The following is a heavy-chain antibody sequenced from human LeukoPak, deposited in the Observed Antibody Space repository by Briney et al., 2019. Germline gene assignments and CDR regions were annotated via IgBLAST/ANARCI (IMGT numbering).Heavy chain of an antibody. CDR3: LRGGGRSYCDY. CDR1: GYTFTAYN. J-gene: IGHJ4*03. D-gene: IGHD2-15*01. CDR2: MNPNSGDT. V-gene: IGHV1-2*02. Sequence: GASVKVSCKPSGYTFTAYNIHWVRQAPGQGLEWMRWMNPNSGDTNYAQNFQGRVTMTRDTSISTAYMELSSLRSDDTAVYFYLRGGGRSYCDYWGQGTPVTVSS.